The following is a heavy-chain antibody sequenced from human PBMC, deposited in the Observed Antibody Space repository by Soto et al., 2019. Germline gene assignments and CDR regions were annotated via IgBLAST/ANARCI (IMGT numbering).Heavy chain of an antibody. CDR3: ARNKGYCSSTSCHEGYWYFDL. V-gene: IGHV4-39*01. D-gene: IGHD2-2*01. Sequence: QLQLQESGPGLVKPSETLSLTCTVSGGSISSSSYYWGWIRQPPGKGLEWIGSIYYSGSTYYNPSLKSRVTISVDTSKNQFSLKLSSVTAADTAVYYCARNKGYCSSTSCHEGYWYFDLWGRGTLFTVSS. CDR1: GGSISSSSYY. CDR2: IYYSGST. J-gene: IGHJ2*01.